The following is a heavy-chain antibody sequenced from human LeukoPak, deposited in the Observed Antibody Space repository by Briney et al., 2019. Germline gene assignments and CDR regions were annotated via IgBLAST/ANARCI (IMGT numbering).Heavy chain of an antibody. V-gene: IGHV7-4-1*02. CDR3: ARDGVRFGQPNWFDP. D-gene: IGHD3-10*01. CDR1: GYTFTSYA. J-gene: IGHJ5*02. CDR2: INTNTGNP. Sequence: ASVKVSCTASGYTFTSYAMNWVRQAPGQGLEWMGWINTNTGNPTYAQGFTGRFVFSLDTSVSTAYLQISSLKAEDTAVYYCARDGVRFGQPNWFDPWGQGTLVTVSS.